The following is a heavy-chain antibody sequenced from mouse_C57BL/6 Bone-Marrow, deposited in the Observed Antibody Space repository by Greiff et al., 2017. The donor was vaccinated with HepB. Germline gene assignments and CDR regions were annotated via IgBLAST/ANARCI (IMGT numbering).Heavy chain of an antibody. V-gene: IGHV10-3*01. CDR2: IRSKSSNYAT. J-gene: IGHJ3*01. D-gene: IGHD2-4*01. CDR1: GFTFNTYA. Sequence: EVQRVESGGGLVQPKGSLKLSCAASGFTFNTYAMHWVRQAPGKGLEWVARIRSKSSNYATYYADSVKDRFTISRDDSQSMLYLQMNNLKTEDTAMYYCVRSPIYYDYDEFAYWGQGTLVTVSA. CDR3: VRSPIYYDYDEFAY.